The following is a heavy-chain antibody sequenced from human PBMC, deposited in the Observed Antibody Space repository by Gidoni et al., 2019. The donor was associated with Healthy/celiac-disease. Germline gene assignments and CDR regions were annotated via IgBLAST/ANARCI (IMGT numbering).Heavy chain of an antibody. CDR1: GFTFSSYG. V-gene: IGHV3-30*18. J-gene: IGHJ6*02. D-gene: IGHD3-22*01. Sequence: QVQLVESGGGVVQPGRSLRLSCAASGFTFSSYGMHWVRPTPGKGLGKGWEVVAVISYAGSNKYYADSVKGRFTISRDNSKNTLYRQMNSLRAEDTAVYYCAKDLTSIVVITKGGRYYYYGMDVWGQGTTVTVSS. CDR2: ISYAGSNK. CDR3: AKDLTSIVVITKGGRYYYYGMDV.